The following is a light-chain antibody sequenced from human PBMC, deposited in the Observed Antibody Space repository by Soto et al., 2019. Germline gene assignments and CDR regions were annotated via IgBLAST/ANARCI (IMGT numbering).Light chain of an antibody. V-gene: IGKV3-11*01. CDR1: QSVSSS. Sequence: EIVLTQSPATLSLSPGERATLSCRASQSVSSSLAWYQQKPGQAPRLLIYDASNRATDIPARFSGSGSGTVVTLTSGSLEPEDFAVYFCQQRSNWPLTFGPGTKVDIK. CDR2: DAS. J-gene: IGKJ3*01. CDR3: QQRSNWPLT.